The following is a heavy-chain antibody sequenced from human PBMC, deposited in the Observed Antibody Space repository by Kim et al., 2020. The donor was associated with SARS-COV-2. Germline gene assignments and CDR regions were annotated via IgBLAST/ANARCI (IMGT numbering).Heavy chain of an antibody. CDR3: AKASLVVVPAAAKNWFDP. J-gene: IGHJ5*02. V-gene: IGHV3-33*06. D-gene: IGHD2-2*01. Sequence: DSVKGRFTISKDNSKNTLYLQMNSLRAEDTAVYYCAKASLVVVPAAAKNWFDPWGQGTLVTVSS.